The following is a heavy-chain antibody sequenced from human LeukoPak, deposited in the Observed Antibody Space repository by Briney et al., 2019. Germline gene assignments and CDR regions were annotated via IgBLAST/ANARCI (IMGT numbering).Heavy chain of an antibody. D-gene: IGHD3-22*01. CDR1: GYTFTSYG. V-gene: IGHV1-18*01. J-gene: IGHJ4*02. CDR3: ARDHSYYYDSGPDY. Sequence: ASVKVSCKASGYTFTSYGISWVRQAPGQGLEWMGWISAYNGNTNYAQKLQGRVTMTTDTSTSTAYMELRSLRSDDTAVYYCARDHSYYYDSGPDYWGQGTLVTVSS. CDR2: ISAYNGNT.